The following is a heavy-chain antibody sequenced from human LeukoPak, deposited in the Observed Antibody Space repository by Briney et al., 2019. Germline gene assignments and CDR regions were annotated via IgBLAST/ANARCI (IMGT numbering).Heavy chain of an antibody. D-gene: IGHD5/OR15-5a*01. Sequence: SETLSLTCTVAGYSISSGYYWGWIRQPPGKGLEWIGSIYHSGSTSYNPSLKSRVTISVDTSKNQFSLKLSSVTAADTAVYYCAREWKVSWFDPWGQGTLVTVSS. CDR2: IYHSGST. CDR1: GYSISSGYY. CDR3: AREWKVSWFDP. V-gene: IGHV4-38-2*02. J-gene: IGHJ5*02.